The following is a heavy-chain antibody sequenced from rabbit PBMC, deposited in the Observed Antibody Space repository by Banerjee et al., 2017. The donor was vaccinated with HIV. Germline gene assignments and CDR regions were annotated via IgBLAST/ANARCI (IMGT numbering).Heavy chain of an antibody. CDR2: IYTGHGGT. D-gene: IGHD4-1*01. CDR3: VRGGVVAGDL. Sequence: QSLEESGGDLVKPGASLTLTCKASGFSYSGGYDMCWVRQAPGKGLEWIACIYTGHGGTYYASWARGRFTISKTSSTTVTLQMTSLTAADTATYFCVRGGVVAGDLWGPGTLVTVS. CDR1: GFSYSGGYD. V-gene: IGHV1S40*01. J-gene: IGHJ4*01.